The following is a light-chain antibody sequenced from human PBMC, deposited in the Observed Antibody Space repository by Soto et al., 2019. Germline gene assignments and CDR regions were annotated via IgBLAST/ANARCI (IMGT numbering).Light chain of an antibody. Sequence: EIQMTQSPSSLSASLGDRVTITCQASQDINDYSNWYQQKPGKAPRLLIYGGSFLEGGVPSRFSGSGSGTHCTLTISSLQPEDVATYYCQQYDSLPYTFGQGTRLEIK. CDR3: QQYDSLPYT. J-gene: IGKJ2*01. CDR1: QDINDY. CDR2: GGS. V-gene: IGKV1-33*01.